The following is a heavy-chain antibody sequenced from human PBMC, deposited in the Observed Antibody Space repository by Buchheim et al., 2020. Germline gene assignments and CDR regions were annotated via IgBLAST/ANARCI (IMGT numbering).Heavy chain of an antibody. J-gene: IGHJ4*02. CDR3: ARSPCSSTSCLLEN. CDR1: GFTFSTYS. V-gene: IGHV3-48*02. D-gene: IGHD2-2*01. Sequence: EVQLVESGGGLVQPGESLRLSCAASGFTFSTYSMTWVRQAPGRGLEWVSHISSNTITIYYADSVKGRFTVSRDNAKKSLFLQMNSLRDEDTAVYYCARSPCSSTSCLLENWGQGTL. CDR2: ISSNTITI.